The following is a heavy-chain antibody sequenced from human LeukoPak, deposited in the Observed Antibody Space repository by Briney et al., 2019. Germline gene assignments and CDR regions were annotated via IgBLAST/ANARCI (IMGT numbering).Heavy chain of an antibody. CDR2: ISAYNGNT. Sequence: GASVKVSCKASGYTFTSYGISWVRQAPGQGLEWMGWISAYNGNTNYAQKLQGRVTMTTDTSTSTAYMELRSMRSDDTAVYYCASSAYLGNYNYFDYWGQGTLVTVSS. D-gene: IGHD4-11*01. CDR1: GYTFTSYG. V-gene: IGHV1-18*01. CDR3: ASSAYLGNYNYFDY. J-gene: IGHJ4*02.